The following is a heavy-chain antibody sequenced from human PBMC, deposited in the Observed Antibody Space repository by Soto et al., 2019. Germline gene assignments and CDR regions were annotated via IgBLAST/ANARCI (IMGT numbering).Heavy chain of an antibody. CDR2: ISSSGSTI. J-gene: IGHJ3*02. CDR1: GFTFSDYY. V-gene: IGHV3-11*01. Sequence: GGSLRLSCAASGFTFSDYYMSWIRQAPGKGLEWVSYISSSGSTIYYADSVKGRFTISRDNAKNSLYLQMNSLRAEDTAVYYCARDLITMVRGGQAFDIWGQGTMVTVSS. CDR3: ARDLITMVRGGQAFDI. D-gene: IGHD3-10*01.